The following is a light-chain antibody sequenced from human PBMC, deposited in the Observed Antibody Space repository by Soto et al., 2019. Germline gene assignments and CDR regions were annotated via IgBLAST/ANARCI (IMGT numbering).Light chain of an antibody. Sequence: QSVLTQPPSVSGTPGQRVTISCSGSSSNVGSNTVSWYQQLPGTAPKVLIYSDDQRPSGVPDRFSGSRSGSSASLAISGLQSGDEADYYCASWEDSLNGWVIGGGTQLTVL. J-gene: IGLJ3*02. CDR1: SSNVGSNT. V-gene: IGLV1-44*01. CDR2: SDD. CDR3: ASWEDSLNGWV.